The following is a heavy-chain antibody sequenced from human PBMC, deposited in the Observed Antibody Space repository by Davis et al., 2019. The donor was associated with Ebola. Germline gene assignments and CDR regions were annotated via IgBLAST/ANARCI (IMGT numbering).Heavy chain of an antibody. Sequence: HTGGSLRLSCAASGFTFSTYSMNWVRQAPGKGLVWVSRINSDGSSTSYADSVKGRFTISSDNPKNTLYLQMNSLRAEDTAVYYCAREVGYCSSTSCYDWFDPWGQGTLVTVSS. J-gene: IGHJ5*02. CDR2: INSDGSST. CDR1: GFTFSTYS. V-gene: IGHV3-74*01. CDR3: AREVGYCSSTSCYDWFDP. D-gene: IGHD2-2*01.